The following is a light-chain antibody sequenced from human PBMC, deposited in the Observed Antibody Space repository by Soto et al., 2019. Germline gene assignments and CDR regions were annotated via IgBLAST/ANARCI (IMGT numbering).Light chain of an antibody. Sequence: DVVMTQSPLSLSVTLGQPASISCWSSQSIVYSDGHAYLNWFHQRPGQSPRRLIYQVSKRDSGVPDRFSGSGSGTDFTLKLSGVEAEDVGVYYCMQGTHWPPTFGRGTKVEIK. CDR3: MQGTHWPPT. J-gene: IGKJ1*01. CDR1: QSIVYSDGHAY. V-gene: IGKV2-30*01. CDR2: QVS.